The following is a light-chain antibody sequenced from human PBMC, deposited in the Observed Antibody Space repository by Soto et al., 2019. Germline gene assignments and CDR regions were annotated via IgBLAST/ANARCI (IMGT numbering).Light chain of an antibody. CDR2: DVS. V-gene: IGLV2-8*01. CDR3: SSYAGTYIV. J-gene: IGLJ1*01. CDR1: SSDVGGYDY. Sequence: QYALTQPPSASGSPGQSVAISCTGTSSDVGGYDYVSWYQQHPGKAPKLMIYDVSKRPSGVPDRFSGSKSGNTASLTVSGLQAEDEADYYCSSYAGTYIVFGTGTKVTVL.